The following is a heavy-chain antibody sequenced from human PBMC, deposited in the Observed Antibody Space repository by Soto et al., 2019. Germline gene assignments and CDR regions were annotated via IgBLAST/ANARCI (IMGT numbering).Heavy chain of an antibody. CDR2: IYHSGST. D-gene: IGHD2-15*01. V-gene: IGHV4-4*02. Sequence: SETLSLTCAVSGGSISSSNWWSWVRQPPGKGLEWIGEIYHSGSTNCNPSLKSRVTISVDKSKNQFSLKLSSVTAADTAVYYCARGWSVVVVAGTPYYYYYGMDVWGQGTTVTVSS. CDR3: ARGWSVVVVAGTPYYYYYGMDV. CDR1: GGSISSSNW. J-gene: IGHJ6*02.